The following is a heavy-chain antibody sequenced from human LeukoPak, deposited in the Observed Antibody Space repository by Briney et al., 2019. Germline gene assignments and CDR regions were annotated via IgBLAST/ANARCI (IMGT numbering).Heavy chain of an antibody. V-gene: IGHV7-4-1*02. D-gene: IGHD5-24*01. CDR2: INTNTGNP. J-gene: IGHJ6*03. CDR1: GYTFTSYA. CDR3: ARDKITGGDYYYYMDV. Sequence: GASVKVSCKASGYTFTSYAMYWVRQAPGQGLEWMGWINTNTGNPTYAQGFTGRFVFSLDTSVSTAYLQISSLKAEDTAVYYCARDKITGGDYYYYMDVWGKGTTVTVSS.